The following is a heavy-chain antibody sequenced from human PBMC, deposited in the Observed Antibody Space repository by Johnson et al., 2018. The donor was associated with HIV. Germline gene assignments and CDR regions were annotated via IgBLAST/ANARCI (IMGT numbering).Heavy chain of an antibody. V-gene: IGHV3-66*01. D-gene: IGHD2-15*01. CDR3: ARAGRLGYCSGGSCYSPAFDM. J-gene: IGHJ3*02. CDR2: IYSGGST. CDR1: GFTVSSNY. Sequence: VQLVESGGGLVQPGGSLRLSCAASGFTVSSNYMSWVRQAPGKGLEWVSVIYSGGSTYYADSVKGRFTISRDNAKNSLYLQMNSLRAEDTAVYYCARAGRLGYCSGGSCYSPAFDMWGQGTMVIVSS.